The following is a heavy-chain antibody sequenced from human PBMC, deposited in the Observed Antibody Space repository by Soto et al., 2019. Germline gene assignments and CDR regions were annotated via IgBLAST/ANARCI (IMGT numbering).Heavy chain of an antibody. J-gene: IGHJ6*02. Sequence: SETLSLTCTVSGGSISSGGYYWSWIRQHPGKGLEWIGYIYYSGSTYYNPSLKSRVTMSVDTSKNQFSLKLSSVTAADTAVYYCARDRNYDFWSGYYMTGMDVLGQGTTVTVSS. CDR1: GGSISSGGYY. CDR3: ARDRNYDFWSGYYMTGMDV. V-gene: IGHV4-31*03. D-gene: IGHD3-3*01. CDR2: IYYSGST.